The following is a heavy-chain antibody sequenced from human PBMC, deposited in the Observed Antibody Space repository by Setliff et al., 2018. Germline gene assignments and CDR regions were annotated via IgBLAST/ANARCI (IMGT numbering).Heavy chain of an antibody. CDR3: ATLPWETTNYFDL. V-gene: IGHV4-38-2*01. J-gene: IGHJ2*01. CDR2: VYHGGNA. Sequence: PSETLSLTCAVSGYSMRSGYYWAWIRQPPGKGLEWIGSVYHGGNAYYNPSLKSRVTFSGDTSKNQFSLKLTPVTAADTAIYYCATLPWETTNYFDLWGRGTLVTVSS. CDR1: GYSMRSGYY. D-gene: IGHD4-17*01.